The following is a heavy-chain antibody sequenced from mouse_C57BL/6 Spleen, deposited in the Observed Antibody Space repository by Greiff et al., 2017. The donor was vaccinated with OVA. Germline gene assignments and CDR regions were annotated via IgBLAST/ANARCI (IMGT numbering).Heavy chain of an antibody. J-gene: IGHJ3*01. D-gene: IGHD1-1*01. V-gene: IGHV1-64*01. CDR2: IHPNSGST. Sequence: QVQLQQPGAELVKPGASVKLSCKASGYTFTSYWMHWVKQRPGQGLEWIGMIHPNSGSTNYNEKFKSKATLTVDKSSSTAYMQLSSLTSEDSAVYYCARHDSSSWFAYWGQGTLVTVSA. CDR1: GYTFTSYW. CDR3: ARHDSSSWFAY.